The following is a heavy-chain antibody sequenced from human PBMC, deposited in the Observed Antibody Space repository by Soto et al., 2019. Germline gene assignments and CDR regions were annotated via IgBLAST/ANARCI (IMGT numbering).Heavy chain of an antibody. CDR2: ISSSGSTI. CDR1: GFTFSSYE. CDR3: ARNALLETSGDWFDP. Sequence: EVQLVESGGGLVQPGGSLRLSCAASGFTFSSYEMNWVRQAPGKGLEWVSYISSSGSTIYYADSVKGRFTISGDNAKNSLYLQMNSLRAEDTAVYYCARNALLETSGDWFDPWGQGTLVTVSS. J-gene: IGHJ5*02. D-gene: IGHD3-3*01. V-gene: IGHV3-48*03.